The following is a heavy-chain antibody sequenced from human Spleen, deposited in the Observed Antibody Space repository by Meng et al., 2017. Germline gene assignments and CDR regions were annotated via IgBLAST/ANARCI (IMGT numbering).Heavy chain of an antibody. D-gene: IGHD1-1*01. CDR2: INTDTGNP. V-gene: IGHV7-4-1*02. CDR3: ARVDTVEFDY. Sequence: QWQWVQSGSELKEPGSSVKVSCNASGYIFTTYGMNWVRQAPGQGLEWMGWINTDTGNPTYAQGFTGRFVFSLDTSVSTAYLQISSLKAEDTAVYYCARVDTVEFDYWGQGTLVTVSS. J-gene: IGHJ4*02. CDR1: GYIFTTYG.